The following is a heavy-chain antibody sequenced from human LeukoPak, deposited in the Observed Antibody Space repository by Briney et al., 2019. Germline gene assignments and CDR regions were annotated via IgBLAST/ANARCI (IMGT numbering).Heavy chain of an antibody. CDR3: ARKQWLVQGAFDI. V-gene: IGHV5-51*01. Sequence: GESLKISCKGSGYSFTSYWIGWVRQMPGKGLEWMGIIYPGDSDTRYSPSFQGQVTISADKSISTAYLQWSSLEASDTAMYYCARKQWLVQGAFDIWGQGTMVTVSS. D-gene: IGHD6-19*01. J-gene: IGHJ3*02. CDR1: GYSFTSYW. CDR2: IYPGDSDT.